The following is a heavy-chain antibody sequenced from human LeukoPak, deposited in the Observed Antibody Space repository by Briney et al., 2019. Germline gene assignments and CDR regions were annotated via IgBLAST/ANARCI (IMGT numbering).Heavy chain of an antibody. CDR3: ARATSPNGGVDP. CDR1: GGSISSSNW. J-gene: IGHJ5*02. D-gene: IGHD2-8*01. CDR2: IYHSGST. Sequence: ASETLSLTCAVSGGSISSSNWWSWVRQPPGKGLEWIGEIYHSGSTNYNPSLKSRVTISVDKSKNQFSLKLSSVTAADTAVYYCARATSPNGGVDPWGQGTLVTVSS. V-gene: IGHV4-4*02.